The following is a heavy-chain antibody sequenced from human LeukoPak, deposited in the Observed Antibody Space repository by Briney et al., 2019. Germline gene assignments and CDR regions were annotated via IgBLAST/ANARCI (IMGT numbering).Heavy chain of an antibody. J-gene: IGHJ4*02. V-gene: IGHV3-30*03. D-gene: IGHD1-1*01. CDR2: TSYDGRNK. Sequence: PGRSLSLSCAASGFTFSSYDMHWVRQAPGKGLEWVAVTSYDGRNKKYADSVKGRFTISRDNSKNTLFLQMNSLRAEDTAVYYCARCAERIHDPENYFDYWGQGTLVTVSS. CDR1: GFTFSSYD. CDR3: ARCAERIHDPENYFDY.